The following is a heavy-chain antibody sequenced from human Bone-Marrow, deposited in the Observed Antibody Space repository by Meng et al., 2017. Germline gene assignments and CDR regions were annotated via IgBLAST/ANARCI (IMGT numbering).Heavy chain of an antibody. V-gene: IGHV4-4*07. CDR1: GGSISSYY. CDR2: IYTSGST. Sequence: SETLSLTCTVSGGSISSYYWSWIRQPAGKGLEWIGRIYTSGSTNYNPSLKSRVTMSVDTSKNQFSLKLSSVTAEDTAVYYCARGMVVAATGGWFDPWGQGTLVTVSS. D-gene: IGHD2-15*01. J-gene: IGHJ5*02. CDR3: ARGMVVAATGGWFDP.